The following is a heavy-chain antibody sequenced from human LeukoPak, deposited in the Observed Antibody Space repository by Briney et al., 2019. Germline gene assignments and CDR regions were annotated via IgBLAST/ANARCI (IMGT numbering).Heavy chain of an antibody. J-gene: IGHJ4*02. D-gene: IGHD3-10*01. CDR3: ARVTSGSSYRPFDY. CDR2: ITGSGATT. Sequence: GGSLRLSCAASGFTFSGHGMNWVRQAPGKGLEWVSGITGSGATTYYADSVKGRFTISRDSAKNSLYLQMNSLRAEDTAVYYCARVTSGSSYRPFDYWGQGTLVTVSS. CDR1: GFTFSGHG. V-gene: IGHV3-23*01.